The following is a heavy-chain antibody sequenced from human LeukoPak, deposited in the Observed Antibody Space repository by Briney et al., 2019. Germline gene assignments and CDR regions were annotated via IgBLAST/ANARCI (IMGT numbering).Heavy chain of an antibody. D-gene: IGHD6-19*01. V-gene: IGHV4-39*01. J-gene: IGHJ5*02. Sequence: SETLSRTSTVSGGSISSSSYYWGWIRQPPGKGLEWIGSIYYSGSTYNDPSLKSRVTTYVDTSKNQFSLKLSSVTAAHTGVYYCARLQYGGGWYWFDPWGQGTLVTVSS. CDR3: ARLQYGGGWYWFDP. CDR1: GGSISSSSYY. CDR2: IYYSGST.